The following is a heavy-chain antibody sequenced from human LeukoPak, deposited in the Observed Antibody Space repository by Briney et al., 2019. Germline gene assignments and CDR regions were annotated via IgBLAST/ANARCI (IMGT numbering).Heavy chain of an antibody. Sequence: ASVKVSCKASGYTFTSYGISWVRQAPGQGLEWMGWISAYNDNTNYAQNLQGRVTMTTDTSTTTAYMELRSLRSDDTAVYYCARDEDYGIFVNIDYWGQGTLVTVSS. CDR3: ARDEDYGIFVNIDY. V-gene: IGHV1-18*01. D-gene: IGHD4-17*01. CDR2: ISAYNDNT. J-gene: IGHJ4*02. CDR1: GYTFTSYG.